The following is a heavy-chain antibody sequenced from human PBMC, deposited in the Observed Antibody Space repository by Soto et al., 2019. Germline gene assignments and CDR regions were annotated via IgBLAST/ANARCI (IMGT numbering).Heavy chain of an antibody. CDR2: TYYCGTT. CDR1: GGSIRLINHY. CDR3: ARRATDGTGHHYFDN. Sequence: SETLSLTCTVSGGSIRLINHYWDWIRQSPGKGLEWIGTTYYCGTTVYKPSLQSRVTMFVDTSKSQFSLKMTYLNAADTAVYICARRATDGTGHHYFDNWGRGAMVTVSS. V-gene: IGHV4-39*01. J-gene: IGHJ4*02.